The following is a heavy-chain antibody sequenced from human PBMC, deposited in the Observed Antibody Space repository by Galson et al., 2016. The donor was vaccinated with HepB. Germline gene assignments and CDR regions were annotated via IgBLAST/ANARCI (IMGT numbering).Heavy chain of an antibody. Sequence: PALVKPTQTLTLTCTFSGFALSTSGMCVSWIRQPPGKALEWLALIDWDDDKYYSTSLKTRLTISKDTSKNQVVLTMTNMDPVDTATYYCARVYDTRGYGNYFDYWGQGTLVTVSS. V-gene: IGHV2-70*01. CDR2: IDWDDDK. CDR1: GFALSTSGMC. J-gene: IGHJ4*02. D-gene: IGHD3-22*01. CDR3: ARVYDTRGYGNYFDY.